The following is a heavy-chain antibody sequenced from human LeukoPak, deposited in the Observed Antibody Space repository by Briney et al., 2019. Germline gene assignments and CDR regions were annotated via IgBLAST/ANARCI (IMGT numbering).Heavy chain of an antibody. J-gene: IGHJ5*02. V-gene: IGHV4-34*01. CDR2: INHSGST. CDR3: ARGRAPDIVVVPAATNWFDP. CDR1: GGSFSGYY. Sequence: SETLSLTCAVYGGSFSGYYWSWIRQPPGKGLEWIGEINHSGSTNYNPPLKSRVTISVDTSKNQFSLKLSSVTAADTAVYYCARGRAPDIVVVPAATNWFDPWGQGTLVTVSS. D-gene: IGHD2-2*01.